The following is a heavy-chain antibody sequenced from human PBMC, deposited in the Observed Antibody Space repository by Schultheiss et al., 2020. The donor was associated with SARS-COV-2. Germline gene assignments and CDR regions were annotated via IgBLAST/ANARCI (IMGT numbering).Heavy chain of an antibody. D-gene: IGHD5-24*01. CDR2: IWYDGSNK. CDR3: ARDKVGRWLHHSIANDAFDI. V-gene: IGHV3-33*08. CDR1: GFTFSSYW. Sequence: GGSLRLSCAASGFTFSSYWMSWVRQAPGKGLEWVAVIWYDGSNKYYADSVKGRFTISRDNSKNTLYLQMNSLRAEDTAVYYCARDKVGRWLHHSIANDAFDIWGQGTMVTVSS. J-gene: IGHJ3*02.